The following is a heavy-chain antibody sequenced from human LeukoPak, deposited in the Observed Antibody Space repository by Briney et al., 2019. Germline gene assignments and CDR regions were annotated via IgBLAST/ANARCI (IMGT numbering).Heavy chain of an antibody. CDR1: GYTFTSYG. D-gene: IGHD3-16*02. Sequence: ASVKVSCKASGYTFTSYGISWVRQAPGQGLEWMGWISAYNGNTNYAQKLQGRVTMTTDTSTSTAYMELRSLRSDDTAVYYCARDGGDYVWGSYLAKGEGFDPWGQGTLVTVSS. V-gene: IGHV1-18*01. CDR2: ISAYNGNT. J-gene: IGHJ5*02. CDR3: ARDGGDYVWGSYLAKGEGFDP.